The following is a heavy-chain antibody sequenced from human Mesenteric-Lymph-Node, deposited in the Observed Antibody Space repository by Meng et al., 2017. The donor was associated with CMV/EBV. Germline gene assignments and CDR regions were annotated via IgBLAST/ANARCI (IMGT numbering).Heavy chain of an antibody. D-gene: IGHD3-3*02. CDR1: GGSISSSY. J-gene: IGHJ5*02. CDR2: IFYSGST. CDR3: ARVHFWGFYLWFDP. Sequence: SETLSLTCTVSGGSISSSYWSWIRQPPGKGLEWIGYIFYSGSTYNPSLKSRFTMSLDTSRNQFSLTLNSVTAADTAVYYCARVHFWGFYLWFDPWGQGTLVTVS. V-gene: IGHV4-59*13.